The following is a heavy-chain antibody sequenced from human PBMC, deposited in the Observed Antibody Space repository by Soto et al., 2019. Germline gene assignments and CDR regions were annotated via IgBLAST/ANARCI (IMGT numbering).Heavy chain of an antibody. J-gene: IGHJ2*01. CDR2: MSYDGGYE. D-gene: IGHD4-17*01. Sequence: QEQLVESGGGVVQPGKSLRLSCAASRFAFSSYAMHWVRQAPGKGLEWLAVMSYDGGYENYADSVKGRFTVSRDNSKNTLRLQIKSMRPEDTALYYCAKGTMVTPWRYLDLWGQGTVVTVSS. V-gene: IGHV3-30*18. CDR1: RFAFSSYA. CDR3: AKGTMVTPWRYLDL.